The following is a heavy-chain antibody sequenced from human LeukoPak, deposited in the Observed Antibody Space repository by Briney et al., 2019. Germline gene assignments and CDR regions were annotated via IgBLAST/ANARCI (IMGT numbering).Heavy chain of an antibody. CDR3: AREQWMITFGGVIPNDAFDI. CDR2: ISSSGSTI. Sequence: PGGSLRLSYAASGFTFSDYYMSWIRQAPGKGLEWVSYISSSGSTIYYADSVKGRFTISRDNAKNSLYLQMNSLRAEDTAVYYCAREQWMITFGGVIPNDAFDIWGQGTMVTVSS. D-gene: IGHD3-16*02. V-gene: IGHV3-11*01. J-gene: IGHJ3*02. CDR1: GFTFSDYY.